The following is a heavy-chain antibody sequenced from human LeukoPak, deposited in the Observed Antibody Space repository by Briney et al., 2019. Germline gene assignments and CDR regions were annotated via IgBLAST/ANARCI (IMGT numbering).Heavy chain of an antibody. CDR3: AKGSGYYYYYGMDV. V-gene: IGHV3-23*01. J-gene: IGHJ6*02. CDR2: ISGSGGST. Sequence: GGSLRLSCAASGFTFSSYGMHWVRQAPGKGLEWVSAISGSGGSTYYADSVKGRFTISRDNSKNTLYLQMNSLRAEDTAVYYCAKGSGYYYYYGMDVWGQGTTVTVSS. D-gene: IGHD6-25*01. CDR1: GFTFSSYG.